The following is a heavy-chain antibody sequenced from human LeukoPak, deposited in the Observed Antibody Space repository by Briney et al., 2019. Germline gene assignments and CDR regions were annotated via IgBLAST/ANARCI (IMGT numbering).Heavy chain of an antibody. CDR2: IGIDETYK. CDR1: GFRFSNYG. CDR3: TRDSARGGASSGDFDS. J-gene: IGHJ4*02. V-gene: IGHV3-30*02. Sequence: GSLRLSCAASGFRFSNYGLHWVRQAPGKGLEWVDFIGIDETYKYYRDSVKGRFTISKDTSKNTLYLQMNSLRTDDTGVYYCTRDSARGGASSGDFDSWGQGTLVTVSS. D-gene: IGHD3-10*01.